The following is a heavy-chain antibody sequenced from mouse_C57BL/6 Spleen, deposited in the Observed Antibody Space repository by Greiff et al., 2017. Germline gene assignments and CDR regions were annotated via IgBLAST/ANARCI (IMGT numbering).Heavy chain of an antibody. V-gene: IGHV1-62-2*01. J-gene: IGHJ4*01. D-gene: IGHD2-1*01. CDR1: GYTFTEYT. Sequence: QVQLKQSGAELVKPGASVKLSCKASGYTFTEYTIHWVKQRSGQGLEWIGWFYPGSGSIKYNEKFKDKATLTADKSSSTVYMALSRLTSEDSAVYFCARHEEGAYGNLYYYAMDYWGQGTSVTVSS. CDR3: ARHEEGAYGNLYYYAMDY. CDR2: FYPGSGSI.